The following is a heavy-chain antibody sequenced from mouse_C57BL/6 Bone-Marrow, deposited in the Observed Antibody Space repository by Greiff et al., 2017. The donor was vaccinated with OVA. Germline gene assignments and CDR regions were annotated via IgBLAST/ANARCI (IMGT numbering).Heavy chain of an antibody. CDR2: IFPGSGST. Sequence: QVQLQQSGPELVRPGASVKISCKAPGYTFTSYWMQWVRQRPGQGLEWIGEIFPGSGSTYYNEKFKGKATLTVDTSSSTAYMQLSSLTSEDSSVYFCARGGRFAYWGQGTLVTVSA. V-gene: IGHV1-56*01. J-gene: IGHJ3*01. CDR1: GYTFTSYW. CDR3: ARGGRFAY.